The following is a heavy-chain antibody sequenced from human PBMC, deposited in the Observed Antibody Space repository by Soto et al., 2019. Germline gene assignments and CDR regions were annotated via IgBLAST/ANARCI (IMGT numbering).Heavy chain of an antibody. J-gene: IGHJ4*02. CDR1: GYTFTTNY. D-gene: IGHD4-4*01. CDR3: ARDQAEMATVSLGY. CDR2: INPSGGST. Sequence: ASVKVSCKASGYTFTTNYMHWVRQAPGQGLQWMGIINPSGGSTSYAQRFQGRVTMTRDTSTNTVYMELNSLRAEDTAVYYCARDQAEMATVSLGYWGQGTLVTVSS. V-gene: IGHV1-46*01.